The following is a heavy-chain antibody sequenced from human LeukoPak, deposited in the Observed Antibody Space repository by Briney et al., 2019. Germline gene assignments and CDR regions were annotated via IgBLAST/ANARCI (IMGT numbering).Heavy chain of an antibody. Sequence: GGSLRLSCAASGFTFSSYGMHWVRQAPGKGLEWVAVISYGGSNKYYADSVKGRFTISRDNSKNTLYLQMNSLRAEDTAVYYCAKGGTDYGDYDYFDYWGQGTLVTVSS. D-gene: IGHD4-17*01. V-gene: IGHV3-30*18. J-gene: IGHJ4*02. CDR3: AKGGTDYGDYDYFDY. CDR2: ISYGGSNK. CDR1: GFTFSSYG.